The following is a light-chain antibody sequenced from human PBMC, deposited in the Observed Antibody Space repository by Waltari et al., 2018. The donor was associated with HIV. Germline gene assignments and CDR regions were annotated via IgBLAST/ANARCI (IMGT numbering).Light chain of an antibody. CDR3: QQSFGRVT. CDR1: LSISTY. Sequence: DIQLTQSPPSLPAPLGDKVVMPCRASLSISTYVNWYQQKPGRAPNLLIYAASTLQSGVPSRFSGGASGTDFTLTISGLQVEDFATYYCQQSFGRVTFGPGTKVYV. CDR2: AAS. J-gene: IGKJ3*01. V-gene: IGKV1-39*01.